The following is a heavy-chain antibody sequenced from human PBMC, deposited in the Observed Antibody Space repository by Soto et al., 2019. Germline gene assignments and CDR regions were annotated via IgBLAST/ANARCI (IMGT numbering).Heavy chain of an antibody. V-gene: IGHV3-64D*08. CDR1: GCTISNAV. Sequence: GVSQRLSCAAAGCTISNAVINWVRQNTGKGLEYVSAISSNGGSTYYADSVKGRFTISRDNSKNTLYLQMSSLRAEDTAVYYCVKDLYDILTGPPGAFDIWGQGTMVTVSS. CDR3: VKDLYDILTGPPGAFDI. D-gene: IGHD3-9*01. CDR2: ISSNGGST. J-gene: IGHJ3*02.